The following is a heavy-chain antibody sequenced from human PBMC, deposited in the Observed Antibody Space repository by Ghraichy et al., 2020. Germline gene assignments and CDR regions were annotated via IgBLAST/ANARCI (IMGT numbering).Heavy chain of an antibody. Sequence: GGSLRLSCAASGFTFSNFAMSWVRQAPGKGLEWVSAVSGSGGSTYSADSVKGRFTISRDNSKNTLYLQMNSLRAEDTAVYYCARGLEQWLVLGDWYFDLWGRGTLVTVSS. CDR1: GFTFSNFA. CDR2: VSGSGGST. D-gene: IGHD6-19*01. V-gene: IGHV3-23*01. CDR3: ARGLEQWLVLGDWYFDL. J-gene: IGHJ2*01.